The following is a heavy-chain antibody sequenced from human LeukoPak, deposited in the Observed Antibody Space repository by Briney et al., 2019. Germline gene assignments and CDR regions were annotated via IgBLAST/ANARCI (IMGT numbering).Heavy chain of an antibody. Sequence: GGSLRLSCAASGFTVSSSYMSWVRQAPGKGLEWVSVIYSGGSTDYADSVKGRFTISRDNSKNTLYLQMNSLRAEDTAVCYCARDVSLYCSSATCFHDAFDIWGQGTMVTVSS. D-gene: IGHD2-2*01. J-gene: IGHJ3*02. CDR1: GFTVSSSY. CDR3: ARDVSLYCSSATCFHDAFDI. V-gene: IGHV3-66*02. CDR2: IYSGGST.